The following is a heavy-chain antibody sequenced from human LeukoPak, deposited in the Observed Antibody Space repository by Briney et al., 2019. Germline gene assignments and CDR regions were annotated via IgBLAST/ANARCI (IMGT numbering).Heavy chain of an antibody. V-gene: IGHV3-23*01. CDR3: AKGGPFGVLTPYYFDY. Sequence: TGGSLRLSCAASGFTFSSHGMNWVRQAPGKGLEWVSGISPSGGITYYTDSVKGRFTISRDNSKNTVSLQMNSLRGEDTAVYYCAKGGPFGVLTPYYFDYWGQGTLVTVSS. CDR2: ISPSGGIT. CDR1: GFTFSSHG. J-gene: IGHJ4*02. D-gene: IGHD3-3*01.